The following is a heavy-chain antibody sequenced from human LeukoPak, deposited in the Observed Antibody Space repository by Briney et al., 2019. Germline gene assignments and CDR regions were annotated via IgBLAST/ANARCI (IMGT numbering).Heavy chain of an antibody. Sequence: QPGGSLRLSCAASGFTFSSYAMSWVRQAPGKGLEWVSAISGSGGSTYYADSVKGRFTISRDNSKNTLYLQMNSLRAEDTAVYYCAKGGRYCSGGSCPDDAFDIWGQGTMVTVSS. V-gene: IGHV3-23*01. CDR3: AKGGRYCSGGSCPDDAFDI. D-gene: IGHD2-15*01. CDR1: GFTFSSYA. J-gene: IGHJ3*02. CDR2: ISGSGGST.